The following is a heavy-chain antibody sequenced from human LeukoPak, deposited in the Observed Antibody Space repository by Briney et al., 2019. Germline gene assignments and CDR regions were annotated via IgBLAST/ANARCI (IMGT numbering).Heavy chain of an antibody. CDR3: ARDTAWAAFDI. CDR2: IYYSGST. V-gene: IGHV4-59*01. Sequence: SETLSLTCTVSGGSISSYYWSWIRQPPGKGLEWIGYIYYSGSTNYNPSLKSRVTISVDTSKNQFSLKLSSVTAADTAVYYCARDTAWAAFDIWGQGTMVTVSS. D-gene: IGHD3-16*01. CDR1: GGSISSYY. J-gene: IGHJ3*02.